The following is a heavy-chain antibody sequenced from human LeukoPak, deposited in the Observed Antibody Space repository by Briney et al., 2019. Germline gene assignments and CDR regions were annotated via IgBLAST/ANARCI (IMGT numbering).Heavy chain of an antibody. CDR2: IYYSGST. Sequence: SETLSLTCTVSGGSISSSSYYWGWIRQPPGKGLEWIASIYYSGSTYYNPSLKSRVTMSIDTSKNQFSLKLSSVTAADTAVYYCATIIPTTTNWFDPWGQGTLVTVSS. CDR3: ATIIPTTTNWFDP. V-gene: IGHV4-39*07. CDR1: GGSISSSSYY. J-gene: IGHJ5*02. D-gene: IGHD3-3*01.